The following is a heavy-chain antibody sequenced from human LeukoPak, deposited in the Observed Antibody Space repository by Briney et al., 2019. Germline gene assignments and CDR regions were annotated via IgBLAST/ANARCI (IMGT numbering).Heavy chain of an antibody. D-gene: IGHD6-19*01. V-gene: IGHV4-4*09. Sequence: SETLSLTCTVSGGSISNYYWTWIRQPPGKGLEWIGDMFTSGSTNYNPSLESRVTISEDTSKNQLSLKLTSVTAADTAVYYCARATRGSVAGPFDYWGQGTQVTVSS. CDR3: ARATRGSVAGPFDY. CDR1: GGSISNYY. J-gene: IGHJ4*02. CDR2: MFTSGST.